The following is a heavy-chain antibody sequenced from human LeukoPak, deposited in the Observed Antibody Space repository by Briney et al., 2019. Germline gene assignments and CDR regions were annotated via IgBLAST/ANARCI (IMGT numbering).Heavy chain of an antibody. D-gene: IGHD4-17*01. CDR2: ISSSSTYI. CDR1: GFTVSSNY. CDR3: AKGNFGDYGADY. Sequence: GGSLRLSCAASGFTVSSNYMSWVRQAPGKGLEWVSSISSSSTYIYYADSLKGRFTISRDNAKNSLYLQMNSLRVEDTAVYYCAKGNFGDYGADYWGQGTLVTVSS. J-gene: IGHJ4*02. V-gene: IGHV3-21*01.